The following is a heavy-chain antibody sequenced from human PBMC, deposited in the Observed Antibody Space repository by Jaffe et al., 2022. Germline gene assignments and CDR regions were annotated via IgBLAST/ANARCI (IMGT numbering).Heavy chain of an antibody. D-gene: IGHD2-2*01. Sequence: QVQLQESGPGLVKPSGTLSLTCVVSGGSISSSNWWSWVRQPPGKGLEWIGEIYHFGSTNYNPSLKSRVTISIDKSKNQFSLKLSSVTAADTAVYYCARVTYCSSTSCYFGNFDYWGQGTLVTVSS. V-gene: IGHV4-4*02. J-gene: IGHJ4*02. CDR1: GGSISSSNW. CDR2: IYHFGST. CDR3: ARVTYCSSTSCYFGNFDY.